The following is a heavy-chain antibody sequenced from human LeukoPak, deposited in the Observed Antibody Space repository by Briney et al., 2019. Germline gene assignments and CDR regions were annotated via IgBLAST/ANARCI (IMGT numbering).Heavy chain of an antibody. V-gene: IGHV3-7*01. CDR1: GFTFTDYF. CDR3: ARDRGWRSSGYYLYHFDY. D-gene: IGHD3-22*01. J-gene: IGHJ4*02. CDR2: IKHNGGEK. Sequence: GGSLRLSCVASGFTFTDYFMSWVRQAPGKGLEWVASIKHNGGEKYYVDSVKGRFTISRDNAKNSLYLEMSSLRVEDTAVYYCARDRGWRSSGYYLYHFDYWGQGTLVTVSS.